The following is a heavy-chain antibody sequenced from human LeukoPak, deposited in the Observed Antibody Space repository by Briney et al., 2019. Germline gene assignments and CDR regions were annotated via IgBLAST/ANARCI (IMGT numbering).Heavy chain of an antibody. V-gene: IGHV1-46*01. CDR1: GYTFTSYY. Sequence: ASVKVSCKASGYTFTSYYMHWVRQAPGQGLEWMGIINPSGGSTSYAQKFQGRVTMTRDMSTSTVYMELSSLRSEDTAVYYCARVPMYVWGSYRYRPFDYWGQGTLVTVSS. J-gene: IGHJ4*02. CDR3: ARVPMYVWGSYRYRPFDY. D-gene: IGHD3-16*02. CDR2: INPSGGST.